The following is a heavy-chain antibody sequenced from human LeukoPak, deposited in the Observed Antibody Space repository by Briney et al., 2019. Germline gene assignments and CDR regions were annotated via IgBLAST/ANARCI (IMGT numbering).Heavy chain of an antibody. Sequence: SETLPLTCAVYGGSFSGYYWSWIRQPPGKGLEWIGEINHGGSTNYNPSLKSRVTISVDTSKNQFSLKLSSVTAADTAVYYCARTAVAGTGYYYYYYMDVWGKGTTVTVSS. D-gene: IGHD6-19*01. V-gene: IGHV4-34*01. CDR3: ARTAVAGTGYYYYYYMDV. J-gene: IGHJ6*03. CDR2: INHGGST. CDR1: GGSFSGYY.